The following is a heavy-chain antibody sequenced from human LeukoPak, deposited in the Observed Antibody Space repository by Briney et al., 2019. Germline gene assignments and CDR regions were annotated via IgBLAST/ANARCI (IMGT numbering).Heavy chain of an antibody. CDR1: GYTFSSYA. CDR2: ISGYNGNT. CDR3: ARCLSGSYRPDY. J-gene: IGHJ4*02. Sequence: ASVKVSCKASGYTFSSYAMNWVRQAPGQGLEWMGRISGYNGNTKYAQKVQGRVTMTTDTSTSTAYMELRSLRSDDTAVYYCARCLSGSYRPDYWGQGTLVTVSS. D-gene: IGHD1-26*01. V-gene: IGHV1-18*01.